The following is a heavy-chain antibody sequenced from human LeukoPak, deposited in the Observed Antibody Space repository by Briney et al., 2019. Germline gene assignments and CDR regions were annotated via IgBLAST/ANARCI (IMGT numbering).Heavy chain of an antibody. D-gene: IGHD6-19*01. CDR3: ARGVSAVAGTDY. CDR2: INPNSGGT. V-gene: IGHV1-2*02. Sequence: ASVKVSCKASGYTFTGYYMHWVRQAPGQGLEWMGWINPNSGGTNYTQKFQGRVTMTRDTSISTAYMELSRLRSDDTAVYYCARGVSAVAGTDYWGQGTLVTVSS. J-gene: IGHJ4*02. CDR1: GYTFTGYY.